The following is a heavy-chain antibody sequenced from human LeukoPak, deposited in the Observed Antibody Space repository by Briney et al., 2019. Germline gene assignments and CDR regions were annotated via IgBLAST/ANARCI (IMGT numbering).Heavy chain of an antibody. CDR1: GGTLSSYA. D-gene: IGHD6-19*01. V-gene: IGHV1-69*05. CDR2: IIPIFGTA. J-gene: IGHJ6*02. Sequence: SVKVSCTASGGTLSSYAISWVRQAPGQGLEWMGGIIPIFGTANYAQKFQGRVTMTRNTSISTAYMELSSLRSEDTAVYYCARTYSSGWYGLYYYYGMDVWGQGTTVTVSS. CDR3: ARTYSSGWYGLYYYYGMDV.